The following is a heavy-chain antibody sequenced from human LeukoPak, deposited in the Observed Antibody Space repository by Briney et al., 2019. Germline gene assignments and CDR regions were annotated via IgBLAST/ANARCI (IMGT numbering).Heavy chain of an antibody. CDR1: GFTFHHYA. CDR3: AKGEAVAGLNY. Sequence: PGGSLRLSCAPSGFTFHHYAIHWLRQVPARGLEGVSGISWNSAYIGYQASVKGRFTISVDDSKNTLYLQMNSLRAEDTAVYYCAKGEAVAGLNYWGRGTRVIVSS. J-gene: IGHJ4*02. V-gene: IGHV3-9*01. D-gene: IGHD6-19*01. CDR2: ISWNSAYI.